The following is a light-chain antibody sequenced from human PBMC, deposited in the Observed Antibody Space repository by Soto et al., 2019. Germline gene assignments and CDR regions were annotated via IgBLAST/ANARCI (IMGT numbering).Light chain of an antibody. CDR3: QQYNNWPPVT. V-gene: IGKV3-15*01. CDR1: QSVSSN. J-gene: IGKJ1*01. Sequence: EIVMTQSPATLSVSPGERATLSCRASQSVSSNLAWYQQKPGQAPRLLIYGASTRATGIPARFSGSGSGTEFTLTISRLQSEDFAVYYCQQYNNWPPVTFGQGTKVEIK. CDR2: GAS.